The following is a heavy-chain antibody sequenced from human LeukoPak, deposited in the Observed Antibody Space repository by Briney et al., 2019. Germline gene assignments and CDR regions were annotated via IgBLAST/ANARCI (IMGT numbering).Heavy chain of an antibody. D-gene: IGHD4-17*01. CDR1: GGTFSSYA. J-gene: IGHJ4*02. CDR3: ARGVDGDNFDY. Sequence: ASVKVSCKASGGTFSSYAISWVRQAPGQGLEWMGRIIPILGIANYAQKFQGRVTITADKSTSTAYMELSSLRSEDTAVYYCARGVDGDNFDYWGQGTLVTVSS. CDR2: IIPILGIA. V-gene: IGHV1-69*04.